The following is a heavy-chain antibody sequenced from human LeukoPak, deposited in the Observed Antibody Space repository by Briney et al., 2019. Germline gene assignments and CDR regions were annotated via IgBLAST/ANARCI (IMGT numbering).Heavy chain of an antibody. CDR1: GYTFTSYY. CDR3: ATDFYWNYT. V-gene: IGHV1-8*02. J-gene: IGHJ4*02. CDR2: MNPNSGNT. D-gene: IGHD1-7*01. Sequence: ASVKVSCKASGYTFTSYYMHWVRQATGQGLEWMGWMNPNSGNTGYVQKFQGRVTMTRNTSISTAYMELSSLRSEDTAVYYCATDFYWNYTWGQGTLVTVSS.